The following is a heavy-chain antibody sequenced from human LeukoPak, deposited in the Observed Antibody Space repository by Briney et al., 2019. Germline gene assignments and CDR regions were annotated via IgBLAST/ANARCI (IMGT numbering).Heavy chain of an antibody. J-gene: IGHJ4*02. CDR2: INHSGST. CDR3: ARGPPLLLWFGEFGFDY. V-gene: IGHV4-34*01. D-gene: IGHD3-10*01. Sequence: PSETLSLTCAVYGGSFSGYYWSWIRQPPGKGLEWIGEINHSGSTNYNPSLKSRVTISVDTSKNQFSLKLSSVTAADTAVYYCARGPPLLLWFGEFGFDYRGQGTLVTVSS. CDR1: GGSFSGYY.